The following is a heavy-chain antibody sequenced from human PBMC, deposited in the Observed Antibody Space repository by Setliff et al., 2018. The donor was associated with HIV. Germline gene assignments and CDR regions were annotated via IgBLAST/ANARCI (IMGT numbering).Heavy chain of an antibody. CDR1: GGSFSNYY. CDR3: ASFFVTTVTNQDY. Sequence: SETLSLTCTVYGGSFSNYYTNWIRQPPGKGLEWIGELSPSGTTRSNPSLQSRVTISLDTSNNQFSLKLTSVTAAGTAMYYCASFFVTTVTNQDYWGQGTPVTVAS. CDR2: LSPSGTT. D-gene: IGHD4-17*01. J-gene: IGHJ4*02. V-gene: IGHV4-34*01.